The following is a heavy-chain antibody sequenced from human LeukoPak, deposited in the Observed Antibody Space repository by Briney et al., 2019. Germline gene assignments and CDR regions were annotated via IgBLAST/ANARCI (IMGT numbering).Heavy chain of an antibody. V-gene: IGHV4-59*01. CDR3: ARVFGAYESRGFDH. CDR1: GGSIGSYY. J-gene: IGHJ4*02. Sequence: PSETLSLTCTVSGGSIGSYYWSWFRQPPGKGLEWIGYIYYSGSTNYNPSLKSRVTISVDTSKNQFFLKLISVSAADTAVYYCARVFGAYESRGFDHWGQGTLVTVSS. CDR2: IYYSGST. D-gene: IGHD3-22*01.